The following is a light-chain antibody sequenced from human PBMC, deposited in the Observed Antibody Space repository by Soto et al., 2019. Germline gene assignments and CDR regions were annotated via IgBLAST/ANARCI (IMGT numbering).Light chain of an antibody. Sequence: DFQMTQSPSTLSASVGDGVTITCRASQSIGSGLAWYQQQPGKAPKLLIYKATNLQRGVSSRFSGSGSGTDISLTISSLQSADSATYYCQQYHDFQYTFGQGTKLEI. V-gene: IGKV1-5*03. CDR2: KAT. CDR1: QSIGSG. J-gene: IGKJ2*01. CDR3: QQYHDFQYT.